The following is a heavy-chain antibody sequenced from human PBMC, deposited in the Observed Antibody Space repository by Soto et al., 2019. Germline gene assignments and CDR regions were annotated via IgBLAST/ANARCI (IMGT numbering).Heavy chain of an antibody. J-gene: IGHJ6*02. V-gene: IGHV4-31*03. D-gene: IGHD4-4*01. CDR3: ARDAVTKRDFYYYGMDV. Sequence: QVQLQESGPGLVKPSQTLSLTCTVSGGSIRNSGYYWSWIRQHPGKGLEWIGYISYSGSTDYAPSLKSRVTMSVDTSKIQFSLKLSSVTAADTAVYYCARDAVTKRDFYYYGMDVWGRGTTVTVSS. CDR1: GGSIRNSGYY. CDR2: ISYSGST.